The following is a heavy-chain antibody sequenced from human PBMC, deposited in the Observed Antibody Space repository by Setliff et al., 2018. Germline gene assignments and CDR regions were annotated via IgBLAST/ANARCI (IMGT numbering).Heavy chain of an antibody. V-gene: IGHV3-73*01. Sequence: GGSLRLSCAASGFTFSSYAMHWVRQAPGKGLEWVGRIRDKYNSYAIAYAASVEGRFTISRDDSKNMAYLQMNSLRTEDTAVYYCTRRSANSSADWGQGTLVTVSS. J-gene: IGHJ4*02. D-gene: IGHD6-19*01. CDR1: GFTFSSYA. CDR3: TRRSANSSAD. CDR2: IRDKYNSYAI.